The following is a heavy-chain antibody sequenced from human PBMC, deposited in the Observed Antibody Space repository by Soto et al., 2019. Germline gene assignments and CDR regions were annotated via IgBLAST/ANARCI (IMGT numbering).Heavy chain of an antibody. V-gene: IGHV1-46*03. CDR3: ARYSSGWDQDY. CDR2: INPCGVST. J-gene: IGHJ4*02. Sequence: ASVKVSCKASGYTFTSYGISWVRQAPGQGLEWMGIINPCGVSTSYAQKFQGRVTMTRDTSTSTVYMELSSLRSEDTAVYYCARYSSGWDQDYWGQGTLVTVSS. CDR1: GYTFTSYG. D-gene: IGHD6-19*01.